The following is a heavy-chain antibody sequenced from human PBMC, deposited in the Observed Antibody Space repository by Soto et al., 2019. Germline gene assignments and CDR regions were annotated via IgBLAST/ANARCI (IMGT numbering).Heavy chain of an antibody. J-gene: IGHJ4*02. CDR2: INHSGST. V-gene: IGHV4-34*01. CDR1: GGSFSGYY. D-gene: IGHD1-26*01. Sequence: QVQLQQWGAGLLKPSETLSLTCAVYGGSFSGYYWSWIRQPPGKGLEWIGEINHSGSTNYNPSLKSRVTISVDTSKNQFSLKLSSVTAADTAVYYGARAWGIVGATVDDWGQGTLVTVSS. CDR3: ARAWGIVGATVDD.